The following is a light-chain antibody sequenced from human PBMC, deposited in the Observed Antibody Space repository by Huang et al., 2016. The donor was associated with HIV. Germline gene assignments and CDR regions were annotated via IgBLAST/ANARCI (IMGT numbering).Light chain of an antibody. Sequence: EIVLTQSPATLSLSPGERATLSCRASQSISPYLAWYQQKRGQAPSLLIYDASNRATGIPARFSGSGSGTDFTLTISSLEPEDFAVYYCQQRSNWPITFGQGTRLEIK. CDR3: QQRSNWPIT. J-gene: IGKJ5*01. CDR1: QSISPY. V-gene: IGKV3-11*01. CDR2: DAS.